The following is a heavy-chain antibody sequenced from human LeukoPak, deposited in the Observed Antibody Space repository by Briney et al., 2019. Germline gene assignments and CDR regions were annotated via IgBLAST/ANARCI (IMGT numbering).Heavy chain of an antibody. Sequence: SETLSLTCSVSGGSISSSSHYWVWIRQPPGRGLEWIGNIYYSGSTYYSPSLKSRVTMSVDTSKNQFSWRLSSATAAETAVYYCAGYSIASGWFDPWGQGTLVTVSS. CDR2: IYYSGST. J-gene: IGHJ5*02. CDR1: GGSISSSSHY. V-gene: IGHV4-39*01. CDR3: AGYSIASGWFDP. D-gene: IGHD3-3*02.